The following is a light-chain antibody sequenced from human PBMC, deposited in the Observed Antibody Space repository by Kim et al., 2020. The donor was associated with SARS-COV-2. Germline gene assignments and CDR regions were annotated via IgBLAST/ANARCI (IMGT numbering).Light chain of an antibody. V-gene: IGLV3-9*01. CDR1: NIASKN. J-gene: IGLJ2*01. Sequence: SVPLGQTSMISGGGINIASKNVHWYQQKPGQAPLLVIYNDGNRPFGHPERFSGSNAENTATLTISRAQAGDEADYYCQVWDSIVVFGGGTQLTVL. CDR3: QVWDSIVV. CDR2: NDG.